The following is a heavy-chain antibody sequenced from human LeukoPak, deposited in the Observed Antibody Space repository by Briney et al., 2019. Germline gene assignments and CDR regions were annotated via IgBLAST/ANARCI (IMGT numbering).Heavy chain of an antibody. J-gene: IGHJ6*03. CDR2: ISYDGNNK. CDR3: ARDPIGGDCTNGVCYTYYYYMDV. CDR1: GFTFSSYA. Sequence: PGGSLRLSCAASGFTFSSYAMHWVRQAPGKGLEWVSLISYDGNNKYYTDSVKGRFTISRDNSKNTLYLQMNSLRAEDTAVYYCARDPIGGDCTNGVCYTYYYYMDVWGKGTTVTVSS. D-gene: IGHD2-8*01. V-gene: IGHV3-30*04.